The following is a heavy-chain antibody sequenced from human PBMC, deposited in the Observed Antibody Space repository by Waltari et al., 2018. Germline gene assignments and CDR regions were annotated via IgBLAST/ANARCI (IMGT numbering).Heavy chain of an antibody. V-gene: IGHV4-61*02. D-gene: IGHD3-10*01. J-gene: IGHJ3*02. CDR3: ARDPPQLADAFDI. CDR1: GGSISSGSSY. CDR2: IYTSGST. Sequence: QVQLQESGPGLVQPSETLSLTCSVSGGSISSGSSYWPWIRQPAGKGLEWIGRIYTSGSTNYNPSLRSRLTISVDTSNNQFSLKLSSVTAADTAVYYCARDPPQLADAFDIWGQGTMVTVSS.